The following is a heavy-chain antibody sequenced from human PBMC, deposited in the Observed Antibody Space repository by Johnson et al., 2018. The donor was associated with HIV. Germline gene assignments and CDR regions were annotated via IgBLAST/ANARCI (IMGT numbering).Heavy chain of an antibody. CDR3: AREGDVLIWFGEQRTSHAFDI. CDR2: IRYDGSNK. Sequence: QVKLVESGGGLVQPGGSLGLSCTASGFTFSRNAMHWVHQPPGKGLEWVAFIRYDGSNKYYADSVKGRFTISSDNSKNSLYLQMNSLKTEDTAVYYCAREGDVLIWFGEQRTSHAFDIWGQGTMVTVSS. V-gene: IGHV3-33*08. D-gene: IGHD3-10*01. J-gene: IGHJ3*02. CDR1: GFTFSRNA.